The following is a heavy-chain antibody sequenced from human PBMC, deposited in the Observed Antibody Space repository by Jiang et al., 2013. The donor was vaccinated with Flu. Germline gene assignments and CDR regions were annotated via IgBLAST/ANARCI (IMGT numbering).Heavy chain of an antibody. CDR3: ARGPYGCGGDCFTFDY. D-gene: IGHD2-21*02. Sequence: PGLVKPSETLSLTCTVSGGSISSYYWSWIRQPPGKGLEWIGYIYYSGSTNYNPSLKSRVTISVDTSKNQFSLKLSSVTAADTAVYYCARGPYGCGGDCFTFDYWGQGTLVTVSS. CDR1: GGSISSYY. J-gene: IGHJ4*02. V-gene: IGHV4-59*01. CDR2: IYYSGST.